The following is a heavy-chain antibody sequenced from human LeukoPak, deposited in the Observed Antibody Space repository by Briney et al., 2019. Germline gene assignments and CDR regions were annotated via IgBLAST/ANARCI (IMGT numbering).Heavy chain of an antibody. CDR2: VHLNGAT. Sequence: PSGTLSLTCAVSGGSITATNWWSWVRQPPGKGLEWIGEVHLNGATNYNPSLESRFSMSIDKSNNHLSLEVTSVTAADTAMYYCTRESGAFSPFGFWGQGTLVTVSS. CDR1: GGSITATNW. CDR3: TRESGAFSPFGF. J-gene: IGHJ4*02. V-gene: IGHV4-4*02. D-gene: IGHD1-26*01.